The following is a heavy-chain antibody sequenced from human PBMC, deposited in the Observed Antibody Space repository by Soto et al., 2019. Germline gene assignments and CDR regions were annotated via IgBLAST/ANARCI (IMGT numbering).Heavy chain of an antibody. D-gene: IGHD2-2*01. CDR1: GGSNIRDGYY. J-gene: IGHJ4*02. CDR3: ERAPPAGSADF. V-gene: IGHV4-31*03. Sequence: SETLSLTCTVSGGSNIRDGYYWSWIRQHPGKGLEWIAYISYSGSSYSNPSLKSRVTISADTSKNQFSLRLTSVTAADTAVYFCERAPPAGSADFWGQGTLVTVSS. CDR2: ISYSGSS.